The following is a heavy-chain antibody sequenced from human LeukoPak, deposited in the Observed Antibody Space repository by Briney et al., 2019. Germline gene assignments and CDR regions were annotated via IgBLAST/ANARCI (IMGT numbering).Heavy chain of an antibody. CDR1: GFTFSSYD. V-gene: IGHV3-13*01. J-gene: IGHJ3*02. CDR3: ARAGRWLQSQAFDI. Sequence: PGGSLRLSCAASGFTFSSYDMHWVRQAPGKGLEWVSAIGTAGDTYYPGSVKGRFTISRENAKNSLYLQMNSLRAGDTAVYYCARAGRWLQSQAFDIWGQGTMVTVSS. CDR2: IGTAGDT. D-gene: IGHD5-24*01.